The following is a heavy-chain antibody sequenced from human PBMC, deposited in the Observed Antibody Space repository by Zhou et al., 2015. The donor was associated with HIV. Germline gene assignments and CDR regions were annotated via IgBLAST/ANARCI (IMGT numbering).Heavy chain of an antibody. V-gene: IGHV1-69*06. CDR3: ARDVFPDCSGGSCSLLDPNDAFDI. D-gene: IGHD2-15*01. CDR2: IIPIFGTA. CDR1: GGTFSSYA. Sequence: QVQLVQSGAEVKKPGSSVKVSCKASGGTFSSYAISWVRQAPGQGLEWMGGIIPIFGTANYAQKFQGRVTITADKSTSTAYMELSSLRSEDTAVYYCARDVFPDCSGGSCSLLDPNDAFDIWGQGTMVTVSS. J-gene: IGHJ3*02.